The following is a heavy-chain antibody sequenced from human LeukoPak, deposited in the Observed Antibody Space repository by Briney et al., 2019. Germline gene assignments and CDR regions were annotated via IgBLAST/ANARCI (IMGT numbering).Heavy chain of an antibody. CDR3: ARQVVVVPAAIALGDNWFDP. CDR2: IYHSGST. J-gene: IGHJ5*02. CDR1: GYSISSGYY. Sequence: SETLSLTCAVSGYSISSGYYWGWIRQPPGKGLEWIGIIYHSGSTYYNPSLKSRVTISVDTSKNQFSLKLSSVTAADTAVYYCARQVVVVPAAIALGDNWFDPWGQGTLVTVSS. V-gene: IGHV4-38-2*01. D-gene: IGHD2-2*01.